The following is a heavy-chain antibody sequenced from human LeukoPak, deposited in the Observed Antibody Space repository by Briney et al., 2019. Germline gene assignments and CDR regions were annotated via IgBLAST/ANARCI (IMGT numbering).Heavy chain of an antibody. D-gene: IGHD3-22*01. CDR1: GGSISSYY. CDR3: ARHLEKWLFPGGAFDI. CDR2: IYYSGST. V-gene: IGHV4-59*08. Sequence: SETLSLTCTVSGGSISSYYWSWIRQPPGKGLEWIGYIYYSGSTNYNPSLKSRVTISVDTSKNQFSLKLSSVTAADTAVYYRARHLEKWLFPGGAFDIWGQGTMATVSS. J-gene: IGHJ3*02.